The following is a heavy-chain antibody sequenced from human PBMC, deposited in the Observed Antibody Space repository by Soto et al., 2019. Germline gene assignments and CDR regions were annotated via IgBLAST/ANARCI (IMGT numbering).Heavy chain of an antibody. V-gene: IGHV4-39*01. D-gene: IGHD3-10*01. Sequence: PSETLSLTCTVSGCSISSSSYDGGWIRQPPGKGLEWIGSIYYSGSTYYNPSLKSRVTISVDTSKNQFSLKLSSVTAADTAVYYCARHQLLWFGEDGFMYPRQRYNWFDPWGQGTLVTVSS. CDR1: GCSISSSSYD. CDR3: ARHQLLWFGEDGFMYPRQRYNWFDP. J-gene: IGHJ5*02. CDR2: IYYSGST.